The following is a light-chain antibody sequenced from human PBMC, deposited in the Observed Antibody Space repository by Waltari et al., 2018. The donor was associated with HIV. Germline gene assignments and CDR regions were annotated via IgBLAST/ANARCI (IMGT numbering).Light chain of an antibody. V-gene: IGKV1-16*01. J-gene: IGKJ2*01. CDR1: QDISNY. CDR3: HQYNTFPLT. Sequence: DIEMTQSPSSLSALVADRVTITCRASQDISNYLGWFQQRPGKAPKSLIFAASSLQTGVPSRFLGAGSGTNFSLTIRSLQPEDFATYYCHQYNTFPLTVGRGT. CDR2: AAS.